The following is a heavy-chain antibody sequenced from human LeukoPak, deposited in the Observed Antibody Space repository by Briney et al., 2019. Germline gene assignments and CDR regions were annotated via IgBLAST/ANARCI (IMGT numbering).Heavy chain of an antibody. J-gene: IGHJ4*02. CDR3: ARETLHWGGDCLDY. D-gene: IGHD2-21*02. V-gene: IGHV3-48*03. Sequence: GGSLRLSCATSGFTFSSYEWNWVRQPPGKGLEWLSYISTTDTTKYYADSVKGRFTISRDNAKNSLFLHMNSLRVEDTALYYCARETLHWGGDCLDYWGQGTLVTVSS. CDR2: ISTTDTTK. CDR1: GFTFSSYE.